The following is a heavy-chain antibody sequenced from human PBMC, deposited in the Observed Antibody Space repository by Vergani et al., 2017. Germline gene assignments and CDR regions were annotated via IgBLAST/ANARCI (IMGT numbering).Heavy chain of an antibody. D-gene: IGHD4-17*01. CDR2: ILPLFGTP. CDR1: GGTFSNHV. J-gene: IGHJ6*03. CDR3: ARVPTTVTTRGYYYYYYMDV. Sequence: QVQLVQSGAEVKKPGSSVKVSCKSSGGTFSNHVLAWVRQAPGQGLEWMGGILPLFGTPTYAQRFQGRVTITADESTSTAYMELSSLRSEDTAVYYCARVPTTVTTRGYYYYYYMDVWGKGTTVTVSS. V-gene: IGHV1-69*01.